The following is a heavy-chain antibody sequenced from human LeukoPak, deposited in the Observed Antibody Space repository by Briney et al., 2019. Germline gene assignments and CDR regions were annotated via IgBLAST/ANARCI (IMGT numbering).Heavy chain of an antibody. J-gene: IGHJ6*03. V-gene: IGHV4-34*01. D-gene: IGHD6-19*01. CDR3: ARSLRWLVEDRYLYYMDV. CDR2: INHGGDS. Sequence: SETLSLTCAVSGGPFSGYDWTWIRQPPGKGLEWIGEINHGGDSNYNSPLQSRLTISVDTSRNQFFLKLRSATAADTAVYYCARSLRWLVEDRYLYYMDVWGEGTSVTVSS. CDR1: GGPFSGYD.